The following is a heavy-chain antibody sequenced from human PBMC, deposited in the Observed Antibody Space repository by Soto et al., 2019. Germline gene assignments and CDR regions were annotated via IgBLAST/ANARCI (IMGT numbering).Heavy chain of an antibody. V-gene: IGHV3-7*05. CDR2: IKQDGSET. D-gene: IGHD3-10*01. CDR1: GLTFSSYW. J-gene: IGHJ6*02. CDR3: ARDRRRASYLGLGV. Sequence: EVQLVEFGGGLVQPGGSLRLSCEVSGLTFSSYWMSWVRQAPGKGLEWVANIKQDGSETFYVDSVKGRFTVSRDNAKNSLFLQMTSLRVEDTAVYYCARDRRRASYLGLGVWGQGTTVIVSS.